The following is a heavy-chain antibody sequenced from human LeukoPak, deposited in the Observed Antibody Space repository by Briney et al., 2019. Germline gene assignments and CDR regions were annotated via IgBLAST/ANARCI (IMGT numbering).Heavy chain of an antibody. D-gene: IGHD5-12*01. Sequence: PGGSLRLSCAASGFTFSSYAMSWVRQAPGKGLEWVSAISGGGGSTYYADSVKGRFTISRDNSKNTLYLQMNSLRAEDTAVYYCAKVLWLHLAVDYWGQGTLVTVSS. CDR3: AKVLWLHLAVDY. CDR2: ISGGGGST. CDR1: GFTFSSYA. J-gene: IGHJ4*02. V-gene: IGHV3-23*01.